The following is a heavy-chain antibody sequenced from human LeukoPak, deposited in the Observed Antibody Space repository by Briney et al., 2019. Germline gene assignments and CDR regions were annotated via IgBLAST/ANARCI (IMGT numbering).Heavy chain of an antibody. CDR1: GFTFSSYS. CDR3: ARGPSSGSSSFDY. V-gene: IGHV3-21*01. J-gene: IGHJ4*02. Sequence: GESLKISCAASGFTFSSYSMNWVRQAPGKGLEWVSSISSSSSYIYYADSVKGRFTISRDNAKNSLYLQMNSLRAEDTAVYYCARGPSSGSSSFDYWGQGTLVTVSS. D-gene: IGHD6-19*01. CDR2: ISSSSSYI.